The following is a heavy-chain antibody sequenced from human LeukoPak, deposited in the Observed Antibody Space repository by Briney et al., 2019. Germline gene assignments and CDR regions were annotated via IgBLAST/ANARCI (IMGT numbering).Heavy chain of an antibody. J-gene: IGHJ4*02. CDR3: ARGRDCGGDCYHKYYFDY. V-gene: IGHV4-34*01. CDR2: INHSGST. CDR1: GGSISSDDYC. D-gene: IGHD2-21*02. Sequence: KSSETLSLTCSVSGGSISSDDYCWSWIRQPPGKGLEWIGEINHSGSTNYNPSLKSRVTISVDTSKNQFSLKLSSVTAADTAVYYCARGRDCGGDCYHKYYFDYWGQGTLVTVSS.